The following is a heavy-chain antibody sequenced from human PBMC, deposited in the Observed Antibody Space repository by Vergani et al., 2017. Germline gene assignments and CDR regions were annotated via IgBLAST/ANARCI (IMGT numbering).Heavy chain of an antibody. D-gene: IGHD6-19*01. J-gene: IGHJ5*02. V-gene: IGHV4-61*08. CDR3: ARVGAVAGFFNWFDP. CDR2: IYYSGST. CDR1: GGSISSGGYY. Sequence: QVQLQESGPGLVKPSQTLSLTCTVSGGSISSGGYYWSWIRQHPGKGLEWIGYIYYSGSTNYNPSLKSRVTISVDTSKNQFSLKLSSVTAADTAVYYCARVGAVAGFFNWFDPWGQGTLVTVSS.